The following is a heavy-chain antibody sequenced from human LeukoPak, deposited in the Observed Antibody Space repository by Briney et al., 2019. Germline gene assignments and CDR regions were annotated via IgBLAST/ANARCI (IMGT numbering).Heavy chain of an antibody. Sequence: SETLSLTCTVSGGSISSYYWCWIRQPPGKGLEWIGYIYYSGSTNYNPSLKSRVTISVDTSKNQFSLKLSSVTAADTAVYYCARAGRYYDSSGYNYWGQGTLVTVSS. D-gene: IGHD3-22*01. CDR2: IYYSGST. J-gene: IGHJ4*02. CDR1: GGSISSYY. V-gene: IGHV4-59*12. CDR3: ARAGRYYDSSGYNY.